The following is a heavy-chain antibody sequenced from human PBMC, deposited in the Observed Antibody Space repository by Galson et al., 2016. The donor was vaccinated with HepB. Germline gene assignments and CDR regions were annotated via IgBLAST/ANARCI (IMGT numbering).Heavy chain of an antibody. J-gene: IGHJ3*02. Sequence: QSGAEVKKPGESLTISCKGSGYTFNTYWIGWVRQMPGKGLEWMGIIYPGDSETIYNPSFQGQVTISVDKSITTAYLQWSSLTAWDTAMYYIAKLQGWEDAFHIWGQETMVTVSS. CDR2: IYPGDSET. V-gene: IGHV5-51*01. CDR3: AKLQGWEDAFHI. D-gene: IGHD1-26*01. CDR1: GYTFNTYW.